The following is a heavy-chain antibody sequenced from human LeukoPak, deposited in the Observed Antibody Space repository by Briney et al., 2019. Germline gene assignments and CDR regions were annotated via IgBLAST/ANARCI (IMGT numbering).Heavy chain of an antibody. CDR1: GGSISSGDYY. V-gene: IGHV4-30-4*01. D-gene: IGHD4-17*01. CDR3: ARQIYGDLYYFDY. CDR2: IYYSGSS. Sequence: SETLSLTCTVSGGSISSGDYYWSWIRQPPGKGLEWIGYIYYSGSSYYIPSLKSRVTMSVDTSKNQFSLRLSSVTAADTAVYYCARQIYGDLYYFDYWGQGTPVTVSS. J-gene: IGHJ4*02.